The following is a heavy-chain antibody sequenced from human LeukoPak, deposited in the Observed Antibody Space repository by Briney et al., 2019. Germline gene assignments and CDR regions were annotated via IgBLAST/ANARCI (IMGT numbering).Heavy chain of an antibody. V-gene: IGHV3-11*01. J-gene: IGHJ4*02. CDR2: ISSSGSTV. D-gene: IGHD1-26*01. Sequence: GGSLRLSCAASGFTFSDYYMSWIRQAPGKGLGWVSYISSSGSTVYYADSVKGRFTISRDNAKNSLYLQMNSLRAEDTAVYYCARARRGGSYLDYWGQGTLVTVSS. CDR1: GFTFSDYY. CDR3: ARARRGGSYLDY.